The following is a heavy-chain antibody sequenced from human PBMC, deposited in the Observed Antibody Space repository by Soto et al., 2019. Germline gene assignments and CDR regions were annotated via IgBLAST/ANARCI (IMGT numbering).Heavy chain of an antibody. CDR3: VRSVPAATWQYSGMDV. CDR2: IYHSGTF. V-gene: IGHV4-4*02. Sequence: QVRLQESGPGLVEPSGTLSLTCAVSGDSVSSSRCWSWVRQAPGKGLEWSGEIYHSGTFNYNPSLASRVSVSVDKSRNQLSLNLKYVTAADTAVYYCVRSVPAATWQYSGMDVWGQGTTVTVSS. D-gene: IGHD2-2*01. J-gene: IGHJ6*02. CDR1: GDSVSSSRC.